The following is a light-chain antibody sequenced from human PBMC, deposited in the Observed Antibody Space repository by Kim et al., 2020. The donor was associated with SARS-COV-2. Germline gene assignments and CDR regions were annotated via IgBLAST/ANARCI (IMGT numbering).Light chain of an antibody. CDR1: RSNIGSNS. CDR3: AAWDDSLNVV. CDR2: GND. J-gene: IGLJ2*01. V-gene: IGLV1-47*01. Sequence: VLTQPPSASGTPGQRVTISCSGSRSNIGSNSVFWYQQLPGTAPKLLIYGNDQRPSGVPDRFSGSKSGTSASLAISGLRSEDEADYYCAAWDDSLNVVFGGGTQLTVL.